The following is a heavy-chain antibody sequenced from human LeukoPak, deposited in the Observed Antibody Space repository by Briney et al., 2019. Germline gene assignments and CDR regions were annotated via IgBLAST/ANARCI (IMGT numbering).Heavy chain of an antibody. CDR2: IYTSGST. CDR3: ARGYDYSNYDAPSDY. CDR1: GGSISSGSYY. D-gene: IGHD4-11*01. J-gene: IGHJ4*02. Sequence: SETLSLTCTVSGGSISSGSYYWSWIRQRAGKGLEWIGRIYTSGSTNYNPSLKSRVTISVDTSKNQFSLKLSSVTAADTAVYYCARGYDYSNYDAPSDYWGQGTLVTVSS. V-gene: IGHV4-61*02.